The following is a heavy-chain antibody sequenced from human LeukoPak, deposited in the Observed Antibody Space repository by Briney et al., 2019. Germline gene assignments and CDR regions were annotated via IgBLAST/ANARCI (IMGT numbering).Heavy chain of an antibody. CDR3: ARSRGYSGYAYDAFDM. J-gene: IGHJ3*02. CDR1: DGSIRTYY. CDR2: IYYRGDI. Sequence: SETLSLTCSVSDGSIRTYYWSWIRQSPGQGLEWIGNIYYRGDINYNPSLKSRVIISIDTSKNQFSLKVTSLTAADTAVYYCARSRGYSGYAYDAFDMWGQGTMVTVSS. D-gene: IGHD5-12*01. V-gene: IGHV4-59*01.